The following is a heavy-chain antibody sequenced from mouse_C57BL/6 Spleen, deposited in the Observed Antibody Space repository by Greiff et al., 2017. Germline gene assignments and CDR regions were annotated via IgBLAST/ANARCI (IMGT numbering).Heavy chain of an antibody. V-gene: IGHV1-62-2*01. J-gene: IGHJ1*03. CDR2: FYPGSGSI. Sequence: VQLQQSGAELVKPGASVKLSCKASGYTFTEYTIHWVKQRSGQGLEWIGWFYPGSGSIKYNENFKDKATLTADKSSSTVYMEISRLTSEDSAVYFCARHEEGGWLLPWYFDVWGTGTTVTVSS. D-gene: IGHD2-3*01. CDR1: GYTFTEYT. CDR3: ARHEEGGWLLPWYFDV.